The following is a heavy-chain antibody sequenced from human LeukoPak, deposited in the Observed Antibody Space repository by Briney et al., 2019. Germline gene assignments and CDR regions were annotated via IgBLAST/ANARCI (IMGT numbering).Heavy chain of an antibody. V-gene: IGHV3-23*01. CDR2: ISGSGGST. CDR1: GFTFSSYG. CDR3: ARYSNYLGAFDI. Sequence: GGTLRLSCAASGFTFSSYGMSWVRQAPGKGLEWVSAISGSGGSTYYADSVKGRFTISRDNSKNTLYLQMNSLRAEDTAVYYCARYSNYLGAFDIWGQGTMVTVSS. J-gene: IGHJ3*02. D-gene: IGHD4-11*01.